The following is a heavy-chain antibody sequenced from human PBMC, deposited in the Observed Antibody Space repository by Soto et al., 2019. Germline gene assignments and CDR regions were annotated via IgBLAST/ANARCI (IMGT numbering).Heavy chain of an antibody. Sequence: SETLSLTCTVSGGSVNNNAFSWTWIRQHPGKGPECIGHISSSGRASYSPSLKRRVAISLDASKNQFSLKLSSVTAADTAVYYCAREENGWLRTFDYWGQGTLVTVSS. V-gene: IGHV4-31*03. CDR3: AREENGWLRTFDY. D-gene: IGHD5-12*01. CDR1: GGSVNNNAFS. J-gene: IGHJ4*02. CDR2: ISSSGRA.